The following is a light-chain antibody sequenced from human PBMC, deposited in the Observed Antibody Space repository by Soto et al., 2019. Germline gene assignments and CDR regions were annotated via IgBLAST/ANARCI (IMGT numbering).Light chain of an antibody. CDR3: HQYYNTPRT. CDR1: QSVRSER. J-gene: IGKJ5*01. Sequence: EIVLTQSPDTLSLSPGERATLSCRASQSVRSERLAWYQQKRGQAPTLLIFDASSRASGTPERFTGSGSGTHFTLTISSLQAEDVAVYYCHQYYNTPRTFGQGTRLEIK. V-gene: IGKV3-20*01. CDR2: DAS.